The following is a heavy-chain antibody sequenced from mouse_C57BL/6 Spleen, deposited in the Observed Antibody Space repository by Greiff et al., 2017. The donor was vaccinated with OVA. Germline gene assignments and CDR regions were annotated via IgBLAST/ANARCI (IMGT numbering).Heavy chain of an antibody. Sequence: QVQLQQPGAELVRPGTSVKLSCKASGYTFTSYWMHWVKQRPGQGLEWIGVIDPSDSYTNYNQKFKGKATLTVDTSSSTAYMQLSSLTSEDSAVYYCARSSYYAKDYWGQRTSVTVST. J-gene: IGHJ4*01. CDR2: IDPSDSYT. CDR3: ARSSYYAKDY. CDR1: GYTFTSYW. V-gene: IGHV1-59*01.